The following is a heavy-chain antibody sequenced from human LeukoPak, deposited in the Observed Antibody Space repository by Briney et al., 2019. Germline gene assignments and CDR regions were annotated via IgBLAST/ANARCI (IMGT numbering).Heavy chain of an antibody. CDR3: AREGPQGGFYDYYYMDV. CDR2: IIPIFGTA. D-gene: IGHD3-3*01. CDR1: GGTFSSYA. J-gene: IGHJ6*03. V-gene: IGHV1-69*13. Sequence: SVKVSCKASGGTFSSYAISWVRQAPGQGLEWMGGIIPIFGTANYAQKFQGRVTITADESTSTAYMELSSLRSEDTAVYYCAREGPQGGFYDYYYMDVWGQGTAVTVSS.